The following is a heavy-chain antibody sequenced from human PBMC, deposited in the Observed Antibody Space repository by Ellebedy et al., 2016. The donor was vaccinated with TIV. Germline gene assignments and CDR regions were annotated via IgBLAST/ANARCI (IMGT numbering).Heavy chain of an antibody. CDR2: ISGYNGNT. CDR1: GGTFSSYA. CDR3: AKDLGSGYGYFDY. V-gene: IGHV1-18*01. D-gene: IGHD5-12*01. J-gene: IGHJ4*02. Sequence: ASVKVSCXASGGTFSSYAISWVRQAPGQGLEWMGWISGYNGNTNYAQKLQGRVTMTTDTSTRTAYMELRSLTSDDTALYYCAKDLGSGYGYFDYWGQGTLVTVSS.